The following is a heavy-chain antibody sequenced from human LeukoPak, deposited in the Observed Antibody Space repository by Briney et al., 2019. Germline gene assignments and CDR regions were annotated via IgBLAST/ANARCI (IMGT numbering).Heavy chain of an antibody. V-gene: IGHV1-69*05. CDR3: ARGPWIQLWQNWFDP. Sequence: ASVKVSCKASGYTFTSYGISWVRQAPGQGLKWMGGIIPIFGTANYAQKFQGRVTITTDESTSTAYMELSSLRSEDTAVYYCARGPWIQLWQNWFDPWGQGTLVTVSS. CDR1: GYTFTSYG. J-gene: IGHJ5*02. D-gene: IGHD5-18*01. CDR2: IIPIFGTA.